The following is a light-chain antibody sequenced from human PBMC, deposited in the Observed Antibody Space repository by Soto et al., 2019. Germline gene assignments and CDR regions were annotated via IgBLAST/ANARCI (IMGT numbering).Light chain of an antibody. J-gene: IGLJ1*01. CDR3: SSYTSSSTYV. CDR2: EVS. CDR1: SSDAGGYNY. V-gene: IGLV2-14*01. Sequence: SALAQPASVSGSPGQSITISCTGTSSDAGGYNYVSWYQQHPGKAPKLMIYEVSNRPSGVSNRFSGSKSGNTASLTISGLQAEDEADYYCSSYTSSSTYVFGTG.